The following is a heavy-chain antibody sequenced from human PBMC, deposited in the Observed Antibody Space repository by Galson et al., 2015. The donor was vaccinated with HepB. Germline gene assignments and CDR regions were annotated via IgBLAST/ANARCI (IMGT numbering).Heavy chain of an antibody. CDR2: IYPGGSDT. D-gene: IGHD3-3*01. CDR3: ARQRFFDY. J-gene: IGHJ4*02. CDR1: GYNFADYW. Sequence: QSGAEVKKPGESLKISCKVSGYNFADYWIGWVRQVPGKGLEWMGIIYPGGSDTRYSPSFQGQVTISVDKSISTAYLQWTSLKASDTATYYCARQRFFDYWGQGTLVTVSS. V-gene: IGHV5-51*01.